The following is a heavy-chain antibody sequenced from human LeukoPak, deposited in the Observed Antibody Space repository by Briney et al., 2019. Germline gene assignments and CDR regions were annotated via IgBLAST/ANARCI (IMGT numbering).Heavy chain of an antibody. J-gene: IGHJ4*02. CDR3: AKESNGYCSSTSCLRPFDY. Sequence: GGSLRLSCAASGFTFSSCGMHWVRQAPGKGLEWVAFIRYDGSNKYYADSVKGRFTISRDNSKNTLYLQMNSLRAEDTAVYYCAKESNGYCSSTSCLRPFDYWGQGTLVTVSS. V-gene: IGHV3-30*02. CDR2: IRYDGSNK. D-gene: IGHD2-2*01. CDR1: GFTFSSCG.